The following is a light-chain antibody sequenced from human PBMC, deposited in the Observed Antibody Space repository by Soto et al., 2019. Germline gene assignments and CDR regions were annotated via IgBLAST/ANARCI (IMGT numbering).Light chain of an antibody. CDR2: EAD. CDR1: QSISGS. J-gene: IGKJ1*01. CDR3: QQYNGYCT. V-gene: IGKV1-5*03. Sequence: DIQMTQSTSTLSASVGDRVTITCRASQSISGSLAWYQQKPGKAPKGLIYEADNLKSGVPSRYSGSGSGTEDDLTVSSLQPDDSGSYYCQQYNGYCTFGHGTRVEIK.